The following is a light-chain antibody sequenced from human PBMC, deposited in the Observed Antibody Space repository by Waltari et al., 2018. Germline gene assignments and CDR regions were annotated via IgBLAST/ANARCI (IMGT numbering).Light chain of an antibody. CDR1: QSVGKY. CDR2: AAP. Sequence: EVVLTQSPGTLSLSPGERATLSCRASQSVGKYLAWYQQRPGQAPRLLIYAAPTRATGIPDRFSGSGSGTDFGLTISRLEPEDFAVYYCQNQERLPEKFGQVTKVEIK. V-gene: IGKV3-20*01. CDR3: QNQERLPEK. J-gene: IGKJ1*01.